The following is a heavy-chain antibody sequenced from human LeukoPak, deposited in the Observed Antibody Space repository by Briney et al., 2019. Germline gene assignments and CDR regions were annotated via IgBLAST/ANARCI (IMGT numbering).Heavy chain of an antibody. Sequence: PSETLSLTCTVSGGSISSGDYYWSWIGQPPGKGLEWIAYMYYSGSTYYNPSLKSRVTMSADTSKNQLSLKLSSVTAADTAVYYCARSYYYDSRIDPWGQGILVS. CDR1: GGSISSGDYY. CDR3: ARSYYYDSRIDP. V-gene: IGHV4-30-4*01. D-gene: IGHD3-22*01. CDR2: MYYSGST. J-gene: IGHJ5*02.